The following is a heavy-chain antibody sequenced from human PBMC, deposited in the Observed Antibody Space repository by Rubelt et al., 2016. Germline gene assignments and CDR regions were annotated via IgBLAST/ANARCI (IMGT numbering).Heavy chain of an antibody. D-gene: IGHD6-19*01. J-gene: IGHJ4*02. CDR3: ARQGYSSGTLFDN. CDR1: GGSISSSY. Sequence: QVQLQESGPGLVKPSETLSLTCTVSGGSISSSYWSWIRQPPGKGLEWIGFIYYSGSTNYNPSLKSRVTISVDTSKNEFSLKLSSVTAADTAVYYCARQGYSSGTLFDNWGQGTLVTVSS. V-gene: IGHV4-59*08. CDR2: IYYSGST.